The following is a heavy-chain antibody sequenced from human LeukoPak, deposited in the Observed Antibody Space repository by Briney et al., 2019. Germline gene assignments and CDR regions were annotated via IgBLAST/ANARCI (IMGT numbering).Heavy chain of an antibody. CDR1: GDSISSYY. CDR2: IYYSGST. CDR3: ARGIKVLRDGYNYLDY. V-gene: IGHV4-59*01. J-gene: IGHJ4*02. D-gene: IGHD5-24*01. Sequence: SETLSLTCTVSGDSISSYYWSWIRQPPGKGLEWLGNIYYSGSTTYNPSLKSRVTISVDTSKNQVSLKMSSVTAADAAVYYCARGIKVLRDGYNYLDYWGQGTLVTVSS.